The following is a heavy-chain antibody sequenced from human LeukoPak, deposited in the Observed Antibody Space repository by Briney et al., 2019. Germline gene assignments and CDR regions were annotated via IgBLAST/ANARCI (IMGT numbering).Heavy chain of an antibody. V-gene: IGHV3-48*03. Sequence: GGSVRLSCAASGFTFSSYEMNWIRQAPGKGLEWVSYISSSGSTIYYADSVKGRFTISRDNAKNSLYLQMNSLRAEDTAVYYCARVWDMRYYGSGSTPDAFDIWGQGTMVTVSS. CDR2: ISSSGSTI. D-gene: IGHD3-10*01. J-gene: IGHJ3*02. CDR1: GFTFSSYE. CDR3: ARVWDMRYYGSGSTPDAFDI.